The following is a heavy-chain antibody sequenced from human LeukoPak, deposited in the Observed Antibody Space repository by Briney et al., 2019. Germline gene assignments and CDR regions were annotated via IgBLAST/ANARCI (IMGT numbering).Heavy chain of an antibody. J-gene: IGHJ4*02. V-gene: IGHV4-59*01. CDR3: ARGLTDFDY. Sequence: SETLSLTCTVSGGSISSKYWSWLRQPPGKGLEWIGYINYSGSTNYNPSLKSRVTISVDTSKNQFSLKLSSVTAADTAVYYCARGLTDFDYWGQGTLVTVSS. D-gene: IGHD3-16*01. CDR1: GGSISSKY. CDR2: INYSGST.